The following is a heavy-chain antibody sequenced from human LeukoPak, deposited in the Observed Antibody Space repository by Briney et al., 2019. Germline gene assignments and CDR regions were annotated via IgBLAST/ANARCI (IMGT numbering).Heavy chain of an antibody. D-gene: IGHD3-10*01. CDR3: AKDTHLSYTYYYGSGSSWFDP. V-gene: IGHV3-23*01. CDR2: IRGSGGST. J-gene: IGHJ5*02. CDR1: GFTFSSYA. Sequence: GGSLGLSCAASGFTFSSYAMSWVRQAPGKGLEWVSAIRGSGGSTYYADSVKGRFTISRDNSKNTLYLQMNSLRAEDTAVYYCAKDTHLSYTYYYGSGSSWFDPWGQGTLVTVSS.